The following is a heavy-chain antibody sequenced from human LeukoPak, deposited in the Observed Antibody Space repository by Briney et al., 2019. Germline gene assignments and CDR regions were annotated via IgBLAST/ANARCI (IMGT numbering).Heavy chain of an antibody. CDR2: IYHSGST. CDR3: ARGIAAAGINWFDP. J-gene: IGHJ5*02. CDR1: GGSISSSSW. D-gene: IGHD6-13*01. Sequence: SETLSLTCAVSGGSISSSSWWSWVRQPPGKGLEWIGEIYHSGSTNYNPSLKSRVTISVDKSKNQFSLKLSSVTAADTAVYYCARGIAAAGINWFDPWGQGTLVTVSS. V-gene: IGHV4-4*02.